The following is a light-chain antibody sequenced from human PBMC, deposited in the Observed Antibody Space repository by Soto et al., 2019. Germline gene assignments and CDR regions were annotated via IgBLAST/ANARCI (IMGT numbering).Light chain of an antibody. CDR3: QQYDNSPIT. CDR1: QSVSSSY. V-gene: IGKV3-20*01. CDR2: GAS. J-gene: IGKJ5*01. Sequence: ILVTHSPGTLSVSAGERATLSFRASQSVSSSYLAWYQQKPGQAPRLLIYGASSRATGIPDRFSGTGSETDFTLTISRLEPEDFAVYYCQQYDNSPITFGQGTRLEIK.